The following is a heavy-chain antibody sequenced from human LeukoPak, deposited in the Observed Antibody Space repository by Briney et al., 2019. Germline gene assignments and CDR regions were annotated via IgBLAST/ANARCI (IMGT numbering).Heavy chain of an antibody. CDR2: ISAYNGNT. D-gene: IGHD3-16*02. V-gene: IGHV1-18*01. CDR1: GFTFTSYG. J-gene: IGHJ4*02. CDR3: ARRVGLVRLSLGVDY. Sequence: GASVKLSCKASGFTFTSYGISWVRQAPGQGLEWMGWISAYNGNTNYAQKLQGRVTMTTDTSKSTAYMELRSLRTDDTAVYYWARRVGLVRLSLGVDYWGQGTLVTVSS.